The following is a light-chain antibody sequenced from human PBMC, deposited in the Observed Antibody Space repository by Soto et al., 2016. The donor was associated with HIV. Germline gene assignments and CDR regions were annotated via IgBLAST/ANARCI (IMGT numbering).Light chain of an antibody. V-gene: IGKV1-5*03. Sequence: DIQMTQSPSTLSASVGDRVTITCRASQSISSWLAWYQQKPGKAPKLLIFKASSLESGVPSRFSGSGSGTEFTLTISSLQPDDFATYFCQQFGNSPYTFGQGTKVEIK. J-gene: IGKJ2*01. CDR2: KAS. CDR1: QSISSW. CDR3: QQFGNSPYT.